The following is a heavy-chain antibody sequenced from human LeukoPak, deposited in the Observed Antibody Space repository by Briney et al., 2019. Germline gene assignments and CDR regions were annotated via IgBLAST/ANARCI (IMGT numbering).Heavy chain of an antibody. CDR3: ARDRIEQQRTLGRSTTYYNYYYMAV. CDR2: IGSRGTTI. J-gene: IGHJ6*03. V-gene: IGHV3-48*03. CDR1: GFTFSSYE. Sequence: GGSLRLSCAASGFTFSSYEMNGVRQAPGEGLEWVSYIGSRGTTIHYADSVRGRFTISRDNAKNSLYLQMNTLRAEDTGVSYCARDRIEQQRTLGRSTTYYNYYYMAVWGKATTVTVSS. D-gene: IGHD6-13*01.